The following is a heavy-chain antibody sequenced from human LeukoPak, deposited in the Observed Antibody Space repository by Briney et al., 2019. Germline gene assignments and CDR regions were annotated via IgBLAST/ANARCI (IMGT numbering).Heavy chain of an antibody. J-gene: IGHJ6*03. Sequence: SETLSLTCAVYGGSFSGYYWSWIRQPPGKGLEWIGEINHSGSTNYNPSLKSRVTISVDTSKNQFSLKLSSVTAADTAVYYCARGRALGGSGYYYYYYYMDVWGKGTTVTVSS. CDR2: INHSGST. CDR1: GGSFSGYY. CDR3: ARGRALGGSGYYYYYYYMDV. V-gene: IGHV4-34*01. D-gene: IGHD3-22*01.